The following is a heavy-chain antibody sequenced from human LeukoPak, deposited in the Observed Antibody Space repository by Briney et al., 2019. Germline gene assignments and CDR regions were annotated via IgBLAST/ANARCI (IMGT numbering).Heavy chain of an antibody. CDR3: ARTFYYGSGSLYYFDY. J-gene: IGHJ4*02. CDR1: GFTFSSYW. D-gene: IGHD3-10*01. V-gene: IGHV3-7*01. Sequence: GGSLRLSCAASGFTFSSYWMSWVRQAPGRGLEWVANINQDGSEKYYVDSVKGRFPISRDNAKNSLYLQMNSLRAEDTAVYYCARTFYYGSGSLYYFDYWGQGTLVTVSS. CDR2: INQDGSEK.